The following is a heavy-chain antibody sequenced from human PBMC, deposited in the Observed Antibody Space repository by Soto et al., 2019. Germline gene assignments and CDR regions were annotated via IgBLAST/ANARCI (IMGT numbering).Heavy chain of an antibody. Sequence: SETLSLTCAVSGGSISSGGYSWSWIRQPPGKGLEWIGYIYHSGSTYYNPSLKSRVTISVDRSKNQFSLKLSSVTAADTAVYYCARGGDCGGDCYSRWFDPWGQGTLVTVSS. CDR1: GGSISSGGYS. D-gene: IGHD2-21*02. J-gene: IGHJ5*02. CDR3: ARGGDCGGDCYSRWFDP. V-gene: IGHV4-30-2*01. CDR2: IYHSGST.